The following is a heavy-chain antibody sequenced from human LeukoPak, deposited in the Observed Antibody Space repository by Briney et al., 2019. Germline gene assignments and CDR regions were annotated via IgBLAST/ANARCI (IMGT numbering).Heavy chain of an antibody. D-gene: IGHD3-22*01. J-gene: IGHJ4*02. CDR3: ARWTYYHDSSGYYTFDY. Sequence: PSETLSLTCAVYGGSFSGYYWSWIRQPPGKGLEWIGEINHSGSTNYNPSLKSRVTISVDTSKNQFSLKLSSVTAADTAVYYCARWTYYHDSSGYYTFDYWGQGTLVTVSS. CDR2: INHSGST. CDR1: GGSFSGYY. V-gene: IGHV4-34*01.